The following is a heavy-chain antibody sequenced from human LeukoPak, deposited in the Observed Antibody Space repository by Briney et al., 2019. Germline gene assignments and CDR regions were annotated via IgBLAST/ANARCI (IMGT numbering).Heavy chain of an antibody. CDR2: ISSSSSYI. Sequence: PGGSLRLSCAASGFTFSSYSMNWVRQAPGKGLEWVSSISSSSSYIYYADSVKGRFTISRDNAKNSLYLQMNSLRAEDTAVYYCARALNGSGSYYRNYYYYYMDVWGKGTTVTVSS. D-gene: IGHD3-10*01. J-gene: IGHJ6*03. CDR1: GFTFSSYS. CDR3: ARALNGSGSYYRNYYYYYMDV. V-gene: IGHV3-21*01.